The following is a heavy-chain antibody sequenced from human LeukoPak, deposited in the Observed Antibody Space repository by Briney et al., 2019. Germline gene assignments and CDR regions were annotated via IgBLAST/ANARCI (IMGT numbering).Heavy chain of an antibody. Sequence: GGSLRLSCSASVFTFYDYPMHWVRQSPREGLECVSGIIWNSGKIGYADSVKGRFTISRDSAKNSLYLQMNRLRAEDTDLYYCAKDMVTHYDYYYMDVWGKGTTVTVSS. J-gene: IGHJ6*03. V-gene: IGHV3-9*01. CDR2: IIWNSGKI. CDR3: AKDMVTHYDYYYMDV. CDR1: VFTFYDYP.